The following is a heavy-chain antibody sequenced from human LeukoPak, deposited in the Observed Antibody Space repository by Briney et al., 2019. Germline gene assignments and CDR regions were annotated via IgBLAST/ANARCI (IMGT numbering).Heavy chain of an antibody. CDR3: ARDSHYYGSGSYYDTDY. V-gene: IGHV1-46*01. CDR2: INPSGGST. D-gene: IGHD3-10*01. J-gene: IGHJ4*02. Sequence: GASVKVSCKASGYTFTSYAMHWVRQAPGQGLEWMGIINPSGGSTSYAQKFQGRVTMTRDTSTSTVYMELSSLRSEDTAVYYCARDSHYYGSGSYYDTDYWGQGTLVTVSS. CDR1: GYTFTSYA.